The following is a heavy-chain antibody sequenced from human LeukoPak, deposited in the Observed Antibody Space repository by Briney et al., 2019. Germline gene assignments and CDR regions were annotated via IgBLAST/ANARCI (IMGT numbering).Heavy chain of an antibody. J-gene: IGHJ4*02. CDR3: ANQRGGF. CDR1: GFIFSSYP. Sequence: LGGSLRLSCAASGFIFSSYPMSWVRQAPGKGLEWVSAISGTAENTYYADSVKGRFSISRDNSRNTVHLQMNSLRPEDTAVYYCANQRGGFWGQGTLVTVSS. CDR2: ISGTAENT. V-gene: IGHV3-23*01. D-gene: IGHD3-10*01.